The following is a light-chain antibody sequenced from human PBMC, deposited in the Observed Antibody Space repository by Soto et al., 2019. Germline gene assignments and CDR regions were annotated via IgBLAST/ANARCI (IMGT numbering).Light chain of an antibody. J-gene: IGLJ1*01. Sequence: QSVLTQPPSISGAPGQRVTISCTGSSSNIGAGSDVHWYHQLPGTAPKLLIYGNTNRPSGVPDRFSGSKSGTSASLAIAGLQTEDEGDYYCQSYDRSLSGYVLGTGTKVTV. V-gene: IGLV1-40*01. CDR2: GNT. CDR3: QSYDRSLSGYV. CDR1: SSNIGAGSD.